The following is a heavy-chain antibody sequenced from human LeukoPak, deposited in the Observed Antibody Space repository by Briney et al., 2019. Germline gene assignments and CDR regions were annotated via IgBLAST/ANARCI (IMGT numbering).Heavy chain of an antibody. CDR2: ISAYNGNT. J-gene: IGHJ4*02. CDR3: ARGLGGSGSYFLTFDY. D-gene: IGHD1-26*01. Sequence: GASVKVSCKASGYTXTSYSINGVRQAPGQGLEWMGWISAYNGNTKYAQKLQGRVTMTTDTSTSTAYMELRSLRSDDTAVYYCARGLGGSGSYFLTFDYWGQGTLVIVPP. CDR1: GYTXTSYS. V-gene: IGHV1-18*01.